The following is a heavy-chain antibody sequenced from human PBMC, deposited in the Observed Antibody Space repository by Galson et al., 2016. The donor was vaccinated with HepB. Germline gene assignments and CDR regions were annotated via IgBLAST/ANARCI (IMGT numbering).Heavy chain of an antibody. CDR2: ISSSSSYI. CDR3: ARDMGKGRESYFQYYGLDV. Sequence: SLRLSCAASGFNLRDYRMNWVRLAPGKGLEWVSSISSSSSYIYYADSVRGRFTVSRDNAENSLFLQMNSLRAEDTATYYCARDMGKGRESYFQYYGLDVWGQGTTVAVSS. CDR1: GFNLRDYR. V-gene: IGHV3-21*01. J-gene: IGHJ6*02. D-gene: IGHD7-27*01.